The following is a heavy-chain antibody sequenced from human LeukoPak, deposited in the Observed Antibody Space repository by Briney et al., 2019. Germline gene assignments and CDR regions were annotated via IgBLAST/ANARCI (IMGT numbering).Heavy chain of an antibody. CDR2: ISGDGSST. V-gene: IGHV3-74*01. J-gene: IGHJ1*01. CDR1: GFTLSNYW. CDR3: ARLHEYCYSASCTHEYFQR. D-gene: IGHD2-2*01. Sequence: GGSLRLSCAASGFTLSNYWMHWVRQAPGKGLLWVSRISGDGSSTSYAASVKGRFTISRDNAKNTLYLQMNSLSAEDTAVYYCARLHEYCYSASCTHEYFQRWGQGTLVTVSS.